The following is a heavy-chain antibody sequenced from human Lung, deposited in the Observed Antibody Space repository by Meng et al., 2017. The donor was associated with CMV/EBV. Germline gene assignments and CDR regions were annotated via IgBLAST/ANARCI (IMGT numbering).Heavy chain of an antibody. CDR3: ARVGGCSGGGCYHRLFDY. CDR1: CGYISSGDYS. Sequence: QVQQPGSGPGLVPPSQTLSFPCTVSCGYISSGDYSWSWIRQPPGKGLEWIGYIYYTGSTYYNPSLKSRVIISVDTSKNQFSLKLNSVTAADTAVYYCARVGGCSGGGCYHRLFDYWGQGTLVTVSS. V-gene: IGHV4-30-4*01. D-gene: IGHD2-15*01. CDR2: IYYTGST. J-gene: IGHJ4*02.